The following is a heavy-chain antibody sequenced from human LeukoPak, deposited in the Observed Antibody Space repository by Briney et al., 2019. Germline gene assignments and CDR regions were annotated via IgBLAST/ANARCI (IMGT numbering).Heavy chain of an antibody. CDR1: GFTFSSYW. Sequence: GGSLRLSCAASGFTFSSYWMSWVRQAPGKGLEWVANIKQDGSEKYYVDSVKGRFTISRDNAKNSLYLQMNSLRAEDTAVYYCARDGDYYDSSGYYWYYYYGMDVWGQGTTVTVSS. V-gene: IGHV3-7*01. J-gene: IGHJ6*02. CDR3: ARDGDYYDSSGYYWYYYYGMDV. D-gene: IGHD3-22*01. CDR2: IKQDGSEK.